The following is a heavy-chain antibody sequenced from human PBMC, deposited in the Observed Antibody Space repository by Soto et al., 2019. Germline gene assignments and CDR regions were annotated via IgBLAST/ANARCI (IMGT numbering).Heavy chain of an antibody. J-gene: IGHJ4*02. CDR3: AKANLRYFDWLFLFDY. CDR1: GFTFSSYA. CDR2: ISGSGGST. Sequence: EVQLLESGGGLVQPGGSLRLSCAASGFTFSSYAMSWVRQAPGKGLEWVSAISGSGGSTYYADSVKGRFTISRDNSKNTLYLQMNSLRAEDTAVYYCAKANLRYFDWLFLFDYWGQGTLVTVSS. V-gene: IGHV3-23*01. D-gene: IGHD3-9*01.